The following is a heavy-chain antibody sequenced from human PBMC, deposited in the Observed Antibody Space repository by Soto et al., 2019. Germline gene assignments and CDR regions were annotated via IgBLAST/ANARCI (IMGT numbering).Heavy chain of an antibody. Sequence: PGESLKISCKGSGYSFTSYWIGWVRQMPGKGLEWMGIIYPGDSDTRYSPSFQGQVTISADKSISTAYLQWSSLKASDTAMYYCARPLISRVGLEDAFDIWGQGTMVTVSS. CDR1: GYSFTSYW. J-gene: IGHJ3*02. D-gene: IGHD1-26*01. CDR3: ARPLISRVGLEDAFDI. V-gene: IGHV5-51*01. CDR2: IYPGDSDT.